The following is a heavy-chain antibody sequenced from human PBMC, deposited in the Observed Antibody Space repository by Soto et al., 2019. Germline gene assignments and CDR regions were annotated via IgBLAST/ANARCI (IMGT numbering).Heavy chain of an antibody. CDR3: ARDIRRGYYDSSGYPDY. Sequence: PGGSLRLSCAASGFTFSSYSMNWVRQAPGKGLEWVSYISSSSSTIYYADSVKGRFTISRDNAKNSLYLQMNSLRDEDTAVYYCARDIRRGYYDSSGYPDYWGQGTLVTVSS. CDR2: ISSSSSTI. V-gene: IGHV3-48*02. CDR1: GFTFSSYS. J-gene: IGHJ4*02. D-gene: IGHD3-22*01.